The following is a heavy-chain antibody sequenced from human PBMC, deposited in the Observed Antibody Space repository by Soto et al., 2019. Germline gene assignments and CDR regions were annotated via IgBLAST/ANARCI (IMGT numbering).Heavy chain of an antibody. CDR1: GFTFSTHT. J-gene: IGHJ6*02. Sequence: PGGSLRLSCAASGFTFSTHTMNWARQAPGKGLEWLSFISSGSGSTIYYADSVKGRFTISRDNAKNSLYLQLNTLRDEDTAVYYCAKVGGSRRWLMDVWGQGTTVTVSS. CDR2: ISSGSGSTI. V-gene: IGHV3-48*02. D-gene: IGHD1-26*01. CDR3: AKVGGSRRWLMDV.